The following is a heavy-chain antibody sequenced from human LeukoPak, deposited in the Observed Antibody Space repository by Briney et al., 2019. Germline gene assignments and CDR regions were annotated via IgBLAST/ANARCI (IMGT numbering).Heavy chain of an antibody. D-gene: IGHD3-10*02. Sequence: GGSLRLSCAASGFIFSSYWMSWVRQAPGKGLEWVANIKRDGSERYYVDSVKGRFTIYRDNAKNSLYLQMNSLRAEDTAVYYCAELGITMIGGVWGKGTTVTISS. CDR3: AELGITMIGGV. CDR1: GFIFSSYW. V-gene: IGHV3-7*01. J-gene: IGHJ6*04. CDR2: IKRDGSER.